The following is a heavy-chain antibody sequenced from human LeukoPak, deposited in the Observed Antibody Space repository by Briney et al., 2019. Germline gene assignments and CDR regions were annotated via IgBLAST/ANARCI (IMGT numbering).Heavy chain of an antibody. J-gene: IGHJ6*02. V-gene: IGHV3-23*01. Sequence: PGGSLRLSCAASGFTFSSYAMSWVRQAPGKGLEWVSAISGSSGSTYYADSVKGRFTISRDNSKNTLYLQMNSLRAEDTAVYYCAKDRPGARRYCSSTSCLYGMDVWGQGTTVTVSS. CDR2: ISGSSGST. CDR3: AKDRPGARRYCSSTSCLYGMDV. CDR1: GFTFSSYA. D-gene: IGHD2-2*01.